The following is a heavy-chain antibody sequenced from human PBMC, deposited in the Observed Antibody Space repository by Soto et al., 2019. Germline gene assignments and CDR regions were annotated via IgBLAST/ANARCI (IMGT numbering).Heavy chain of an antibody. CDR1: GFTFSDPY. CDR3: VRVGDYYDSSGYSRDAFDI. J-gene: IGHJ3*02. D-gene: IGHD3-22*01. CDR2: ARNKVKSYTT. V-gene: IGHV3-72*01. Sequence: GGPLRLPFAASGFTFSDPYMDWSRQAPGKGREGVGRARNKVKSYTTEYAASVKGRFTSSRDDSKNSVYLQMNSLKTEDTAVYYCVRVGDYYDSSGYSRDAFDIWGQGSMVTVSS.